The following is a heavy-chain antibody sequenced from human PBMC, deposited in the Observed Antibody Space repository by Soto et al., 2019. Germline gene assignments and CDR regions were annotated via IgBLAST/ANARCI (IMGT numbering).Heavy chain of an antibody. D-gene: IGHD3-16*01. Sequence: TSETMSLTCTLSGASINSNVHYWGWVRQSPGKGLEWVASVFYTGSPYHNPSLESRVSISVDTSDNQFSLKVTSVTAADTGIYYCARHPFGGYAFDSWGQGTLVT. CDR1: GASINSNVHY. J-gene: IGHJ4*02. CDR2: VFYTGSP. V-gene: IGHV4-39*01. CDR3: ARHPFGGYAFDS.